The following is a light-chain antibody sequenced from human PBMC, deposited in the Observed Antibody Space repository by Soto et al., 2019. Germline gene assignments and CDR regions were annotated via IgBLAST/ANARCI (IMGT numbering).Light chain of an antibody. CDR1: QSISTY. CDR2: AAS. Sequence: DIQMTQSPSTLSASVGDRVTITCRASQSISTYLNWYQQKLGKAPTLLIYAASSLQSGAPSRFRGGGSGTDFTLTISNLQPEDFATYFCQQCYGSPRTFGQGTKVDIK. CDR3: QQCYGSPRT. J-gene: IGKJ1*01. V-gene: IGKV1-39*01.